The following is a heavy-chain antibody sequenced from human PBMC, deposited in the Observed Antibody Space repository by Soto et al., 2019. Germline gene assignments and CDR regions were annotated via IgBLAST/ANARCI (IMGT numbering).Heavy chain of an antibody. D-gene: IGHD6-13*01. J-gene: IGHJ5*02. CDR1: GGSISSSSYY. V-gene: IGHV4-39*01. Sequence: SETLSLTCTVSGGSISSSSYYWGWIRQPPGKGLEWIGSIYYSGSTYYNPSLKSRVTISVDTSKNQFSLKLSSVPAADTAVYYCARHQSHSSSYVDPWGQGTLVTVSS. CDR2: IYYSGST. CDR3: ARHQSHSSSYVDP.